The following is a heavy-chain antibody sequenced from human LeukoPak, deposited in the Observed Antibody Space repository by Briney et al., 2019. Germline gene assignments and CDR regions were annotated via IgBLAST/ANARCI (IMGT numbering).Heavy chain of an antibody. CDR3: ARGSSGWYTLGYNWFDP. CDR2: IYTSGST. V-gene: IGHV4-61*02. Sequence: SQTLSLTCTVSGGSISSGSYYWNWIRQPAGKGLEWIGRIYTSGSTNYNPSLKSRVTISVDTSKNQFSLKLSSVTAADTAVYYCARGSSGWYTLGYNWFDPWGQGTLVTVSS. D-gene: IGHD6-19*01. J-gene: IGHJ5*02. CDR1: GGSISSGSYY.